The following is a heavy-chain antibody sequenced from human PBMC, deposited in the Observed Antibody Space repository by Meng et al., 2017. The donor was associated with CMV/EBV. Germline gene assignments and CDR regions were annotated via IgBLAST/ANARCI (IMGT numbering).Heavy chain of an antibody. V-gene: IGHV3-30*02. CDR2: IRYDGSNK. J-gene: IGHJ5*02. CDR3: AKDLLSCMCSGSYYLNWFDP. Sequence: GESLKISCAASGFTFSSYGMHWVRQAPGKGLEWVAFIRYDGSNKYYADSVKGRFTISRDNSKNTLYLQMNSLRAEDTAVYYCAKDLLSCMCSGSYYLNWFDPWGQGTLVTVSS. CDR1: GFTFSSYG. D-gene: IGHD1-26*01.